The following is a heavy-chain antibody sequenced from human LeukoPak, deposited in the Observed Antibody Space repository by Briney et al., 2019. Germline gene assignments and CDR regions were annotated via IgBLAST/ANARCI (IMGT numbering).Heavy chain of an antibody. V-gene: IGHV3-11*04. CDR1: GFTFSDYY. D-gene: IGHD3-9*01. Sequence: GGSLRIACAASGFTFSDYYMSWIRQAPGKGLEWVSYISSSGRTIYYAHSVKGRFTISRDNAKNSPYLQMNSLRAEDTAVYYCARDYDILTGRTIDHWGQATLVTVSS. CDR3: ARDYDILTGRTIDH. J-gene: IGHJ4*02. CDR2: ISSSGRTI.